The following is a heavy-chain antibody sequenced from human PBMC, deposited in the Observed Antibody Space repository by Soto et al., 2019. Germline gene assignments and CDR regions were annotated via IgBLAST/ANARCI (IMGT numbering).Heavy chain of an antibody. Sequence: CLRLSCTASGFTLSSYGMHWVRQAPGKGLEWVAVISYDGSNKYYADSVKGRFTISRDNSKNTLYLQMNSLRAEDTAVYYCAKGIDPHYYDSSGYLGFDYWGQGTMVTFSS. J-gene: IGHJ4*01. D-gene: IGHD3-22*01. V-gene: IGHV3-30*18. CDR3: AKGIDPHYYDSSGYLGFDY. CDR2: ISYDGSNK. CDR1: GFTLSSYG.